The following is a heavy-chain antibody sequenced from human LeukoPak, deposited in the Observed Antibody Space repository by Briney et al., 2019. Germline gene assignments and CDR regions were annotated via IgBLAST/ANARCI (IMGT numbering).Heavy chain of an antibody. CDR2: ISSSSSYI. D-gene: IGHD5-18*01. Sequence: PGGSLRLSCAASGFTFSSYSMNWVRQAPGKGLEWVSSISSSSSYIYYADSVKGRFTISRDNAKNSLYLQMNSLRAEDTAVYYCARHLSGITGYTYGRGIDYWGQGILVTVSS. CDR3: ARHLSGITGYTYGRGIDY. CDR1: GFTFSSYS. V-gene: IGHV3-21*01. J-gene: IGHJ4*02.